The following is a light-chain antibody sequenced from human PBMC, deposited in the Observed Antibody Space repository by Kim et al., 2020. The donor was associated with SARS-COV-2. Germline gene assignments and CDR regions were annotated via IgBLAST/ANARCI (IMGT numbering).Light chain of an antibody. V-gene: IGKV3-20*01. CDR3: QQYASSPTT. J-gene: IGKJ4*01. Sequence: PGERATPSCRASQTVSTSYLAWYQQKPGQAPRLLINDASRRATGIPDRFSGSGSGTDFTLTISRLEPEDFAVYYCQQYASSPTTFGGGTKVDIK. CDR2: DAS. CDR1: QTVSTSY.